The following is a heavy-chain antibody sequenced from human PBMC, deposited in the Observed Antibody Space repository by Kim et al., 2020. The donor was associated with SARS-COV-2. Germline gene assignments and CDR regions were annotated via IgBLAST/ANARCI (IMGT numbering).Heavy chain of an antibody. D-gene: IGHD3-9*01. J-gene: IGHJ4*02. V-gene: IGHV3-15*01. CDR3: TTGHYDILPGNY. Sequence: ASAAPVKGRFTISRDDSKNTVYLQMNSLKTEDTAVYYCTTGHYDILPGNYWGQGTLVIVSS.